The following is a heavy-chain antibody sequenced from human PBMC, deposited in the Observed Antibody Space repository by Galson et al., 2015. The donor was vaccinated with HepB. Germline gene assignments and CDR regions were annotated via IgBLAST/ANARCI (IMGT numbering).Heavy chain of an antibody. CDR1: GFTFSNYA. D-gene: IGHD3-22*01. Sequence: SLRLSCAASGFTFSNYAMHWVRQAPGKGLGWVAVIWYDGNNKYYADSVEGRFTVSRDNSKNTVYLQMNSLRVEDTAVYYCARDLYDSSHNGYRNGPFDYWGQGTLVTVSS. V-gene: IGHV3-33*01. CDR3: ARDLYDSSHNGYRNGPFDY. CDR2: IWYDGNNK. J-gene: IGHJ4*02.